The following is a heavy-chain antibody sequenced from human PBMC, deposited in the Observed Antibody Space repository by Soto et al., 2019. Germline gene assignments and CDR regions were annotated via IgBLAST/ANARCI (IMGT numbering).Heavy chain of an antibody. V-gene: IGHV4-30-4*01. CDR1: GGSISSGDYY. CDR2: IYYSGST. J-gene: IGHJ6*02. Sequence: SETLSLTCTVSGGSISSGDYYWSWIRQPPGKGLEWIGYIYYSGSTYYNPSLKSRVTKSVDTSKNQFSLKLSSMTAADTAVYYCASLGVSGYYYYGMDVWGQGTTVTVSS. CDR3: ASLGVSGYYYYGMDV. D-gene: IGHD3-16*01.